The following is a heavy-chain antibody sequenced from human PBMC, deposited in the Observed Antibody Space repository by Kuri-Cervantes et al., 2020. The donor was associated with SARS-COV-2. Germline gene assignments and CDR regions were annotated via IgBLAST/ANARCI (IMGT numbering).Heavy chain of an antibody. CDR1: GGSISSYY. D-gene: IGHD2-2*01. V-gene: IGHV4-59*01. J-gene: IGHJ4*02. CDR2: IYYSGST. Sequence: GSLRLSCTVSGGSISSYYWSWIRQPPGKGLEWIGYIYYSGSTNYNPSLKSRVTISVDASKNQFSLKLSSVTAAGTAVYYCARGVVVVPAAVIFFDYWGQGTLVTVSS. CDR3: ARGVVVVPAAVIFFDY.